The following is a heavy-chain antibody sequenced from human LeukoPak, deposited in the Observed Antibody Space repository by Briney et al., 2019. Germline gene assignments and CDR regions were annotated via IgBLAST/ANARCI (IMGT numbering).Heavy chain of an antibody. V-gene: IGHV7-4-1*02. Sequence: PQASVKVSCKASGYTFTSCAMNWVRQAPGQGLEWMGWINTNTGNPTYAQGFTGRFVFSLDTSVSTAYLQISSLKAEDTAVYYCTRQGPGYCGSTSCYGVDYWGQGTLVTVSS. J-gene: IGHJ4*02. D-gene: IGHD2-2*01. CDR1: GYTFTSCA. CDR2: INTNTGNP. CDR3: TRQGPGYCGSTSCYGVDY.